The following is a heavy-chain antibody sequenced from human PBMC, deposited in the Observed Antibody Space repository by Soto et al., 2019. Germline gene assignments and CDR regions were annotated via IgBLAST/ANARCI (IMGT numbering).Heavy chain of an antibody. V-gene: IGHV1-2*02. CDR1: GYPVTAYY. CDR2: INPATGAA. Sequence: QLHLVQSGAVLKKPGASVTVSCWASGYPVTAYYMHWVRQAPGRGLEWMGGINPATGAAKYTQTFQGRVTMTRDTSTSTVFMELSGLTSEDTAVFYCARGVGVGVAGSAAFDMWGQGTLVTVTS. D-gene: IGHD3-3*01. CDR3: ARGVGVGVAGSAAFDM. J-gene: IGHJ3*02.